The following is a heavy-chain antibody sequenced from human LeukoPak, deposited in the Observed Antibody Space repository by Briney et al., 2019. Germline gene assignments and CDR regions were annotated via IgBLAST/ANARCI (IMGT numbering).Heavy chain of an antibody. CDR2: ISSNGSNT. J-gene: IGHJ4*02. Sequence: GGSLRLSCAASGFTFSSYWMYWVLQAPGKGRVWVSRISSNGSNTNYADSVKGRFTISRDNGKNALYLQMTSLRAEDTAVYYCAGVSSYCNSVSCKEPLAYWRQGTLVTVSS. D-gene: IGHD2/OR15-2a*01. V-gene: IGHV3-74*01. CDR1: GFTFSSYW. CDR3: AGVSSYCNSVSCKEPLAY.